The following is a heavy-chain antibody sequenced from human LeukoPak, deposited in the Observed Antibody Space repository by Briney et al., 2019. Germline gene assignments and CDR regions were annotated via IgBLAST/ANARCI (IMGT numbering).Heavy chain of an antibody. Sequence: PSETLSLTCAIYGRSFSGYYWNWIRQPPGKGLEWIGQINHSGSTNYNPSLKSRVTISIDTSKNQFSLKLTSVTAADTAMYYCARRANGPSYWGQGTLVTVSS. D-gene: IGHD2-8*01. CDR1: GRSFSGYY. CDR2: INHSGST. V-gene: IGHV4-34*01. J-gene: IGHJ4*02. CDR3: ARRANGPSY.